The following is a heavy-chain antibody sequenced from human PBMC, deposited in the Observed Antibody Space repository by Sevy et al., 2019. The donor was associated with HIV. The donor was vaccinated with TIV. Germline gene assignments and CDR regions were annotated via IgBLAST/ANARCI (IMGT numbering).Heavy chain of an antibody. CDR3: TTDLEYQLERYYFNY. V-gene: IGHV3-15*01. D-gene: IGHD2-2*01. Sequence: GGSLRLSCKPSGFTFTSYAMNWVRQAPGKGLEWVGRIKSKTNGGTTDYAAPVEGRFTISRDDSKKTLYLQMNSLKTEDTAVYYCTTDLEYQLERYYFNYWGQGTLVTVSS. CDR2: IKSKTNGGTT. CDR1: GFTFTSYA. J-gene: IGHJ4*02.